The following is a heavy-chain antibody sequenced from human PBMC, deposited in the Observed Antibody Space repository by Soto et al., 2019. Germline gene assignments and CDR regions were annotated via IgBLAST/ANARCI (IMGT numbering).Heavy chain of an antibody. D-gene: IGHD2-21*02. CDR1: GFTFENFA. J-gene: IGHJ5*02. Sequence: EMQLVESGGGLVQPGRSPRLSCAVSGFTFENFALHWVRQAPGKGLEWVSGIDWNGGTIAYADSVKGRFTLSRDSATSSLYLHLDGLRPEDTAFYYCAKAPKVVTHWFDPWGQGTLVTVSS. V-gene: IGHV3-9*01. CDR3: AKAPKVVTHWFDP. CDR2: IDWNGGTI.